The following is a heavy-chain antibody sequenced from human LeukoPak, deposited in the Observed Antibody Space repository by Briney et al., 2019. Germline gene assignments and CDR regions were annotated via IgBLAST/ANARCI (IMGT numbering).Heavy chain of an antibody. J-gene: IGHJ4*02. V-gene: IGHV4-39*01. CDR1: GGSISSRTYD. D-gene: IGHD2-21*01. Sequence: SETLSLTCTVSGGSISSRTYDWGWVRQPPGKGLEWIGSIYYSGSTYYNPSLKSRVTISVDTSKNQFSLKLSSVTAADTAVYYCARLYCGGDCYFNPYFDYWGQGTLVTVSS. CDR3: ARLYCGGDCYFNPYFDY. CDR2: IYYSGST.